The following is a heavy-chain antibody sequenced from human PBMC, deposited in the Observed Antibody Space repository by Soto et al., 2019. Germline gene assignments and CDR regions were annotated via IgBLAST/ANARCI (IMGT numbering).Heavy chain of an antibody. V-gene: IGHV3-23*01. D-gene: IGHD3-3*01. Sequence: GGSLRLSCAASGFTFSSYAMSWVRQAPGKGLEWVSAISGSGGSTYYADSVKGRFTISRDNAKNTLYLQMNSLRAEDTAVFYCARGHYDFWSGNPDAFDIWGQGTMVTVSS. CDR2: ISGSGGST. CDR3: ARGHYDFWSGNPDAFDI. J-gene: IGHJ3*02. CDR1: GFTFSSYA.